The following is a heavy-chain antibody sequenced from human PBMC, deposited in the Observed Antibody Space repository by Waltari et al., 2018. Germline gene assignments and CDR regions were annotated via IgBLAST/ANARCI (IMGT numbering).Heavy chain of an antibody. V-gene: IGHV3-74*01. CDR2: INSDGSST. D-gene: IGHD3-3*01. Sequence: EVQLVESGGGLVQPGGSLRLSCAASGFTFSSYWMHWVRQAPGKGLVWVSRINSDGSSTSYADSVKGRFTISRDNAKNTLYLQMNSLRAEDTAVYYCARGITIFGVAPFRYWGQGTLVTVSS. CDR1: GFTFSSYW. J-gene: IGHJ4*02. CDR3: ARGITIFGVAPFRY.